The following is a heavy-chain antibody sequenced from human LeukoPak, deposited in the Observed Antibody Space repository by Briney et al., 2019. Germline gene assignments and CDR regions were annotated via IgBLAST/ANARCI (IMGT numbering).Heavy chain of an antibody. D-gene: IGHD6-19*01. Sequence: SETLSLTCTVSGGSISSYYWSWIRQPARKGLEWVGRIYTSGSTNYNPSLKSRVTMSVDTSKNQFSLKLSSVTAADTAVYYCARVGHIAVAGTYNWFDPWGQGTLVTVSS. CDR1: GGSISSYY. V-gene: IGHV4-4*07. J-gene: IGHJ5*02. CDR2: IYTSGST. CDR3: ARVGHIAVAGTYNWFDP.